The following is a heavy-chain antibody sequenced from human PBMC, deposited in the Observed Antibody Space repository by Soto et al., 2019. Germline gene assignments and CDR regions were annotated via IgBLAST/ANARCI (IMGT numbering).Heavy chain of an antibody. V-gene: IGHV4-59*08. Sequence: PSETLSLTCTVSGGSISSYYWSWIRQPPGKGLEWIGYIYYSGSTNYNPSLKSRVTISVDTSKNQFSLKLSSVTAADTAVYYCARLTMVRGVISSSYYYYYMDVWGKGTTVTVSS. CDR3: ARLTMVRGVISSSYYYYYMDV. CDR2: IYYSGST. CDR1: GGSISSYY. D-gene: IGHD3-10*01. J-gene: IGHJ6*03.